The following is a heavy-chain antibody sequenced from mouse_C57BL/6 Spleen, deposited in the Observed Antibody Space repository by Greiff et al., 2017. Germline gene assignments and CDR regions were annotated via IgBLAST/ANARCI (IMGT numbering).Heavy chain of an antibody. CDR1: GYSITSGYY. V-gene: IGHV3-6*01. D-gene: IGHD2-2*01. Sequence: VQLQESGPGLVKPSQSLSLTCSVTGYSITSGYYWNWIRQFPGNKLEWMGYISYDGSNNYNPSLKNRISITRDTSKNQFFLKLNSVTTEVTATYYCARQGYDDYFDYWGQGTTLTVSS. CDR2: ISYDGSN. J-gene: IGHJ2*01. CDR3: ARQGYDDYFDY.